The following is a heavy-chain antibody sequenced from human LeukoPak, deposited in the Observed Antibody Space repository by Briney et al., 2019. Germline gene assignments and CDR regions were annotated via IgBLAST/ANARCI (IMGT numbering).Heavy chain of an antibody. V-gene: IGHV4-39*07. Sequence: SETLSLTCTVSGGSISSSSYYWGWIRQPPGKELEWIGSIYYSGSTYYNPSLKSRVTISVDTSKNQFSLKLSSVTAADTAVYYCARTGGQWLVRDYWGQGTLVTVSS. CDR3: ARTGGQWLVRDY. CDR1: GGSISSSSYY. J-gene: IGHJ4*02. D-gene: IGHD6-19*01. CDR2: IYYSGST.